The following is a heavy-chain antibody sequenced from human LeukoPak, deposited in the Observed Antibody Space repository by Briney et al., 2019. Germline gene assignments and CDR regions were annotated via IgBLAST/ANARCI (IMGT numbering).Heavy chain of an antibody. V-gene: IGHV4-34*01. CDR3: AKVKQSSGYPDDAFDI. CDR1: GGSFSGYY. J-gene: IGHJ3*02. D-gene: IGHD3-22*01. CDR2: INHSGST. Sequence: SETLSLTCAVYGGSFSGYYWSWIRQPPGKGLEWIGEINHSGSTNYNPSLKSRVTISVDTSKNQFSLKLSSVTAADTAVYYCAKVKQSSGYPDDAFDIWGQGTMVTVSS.